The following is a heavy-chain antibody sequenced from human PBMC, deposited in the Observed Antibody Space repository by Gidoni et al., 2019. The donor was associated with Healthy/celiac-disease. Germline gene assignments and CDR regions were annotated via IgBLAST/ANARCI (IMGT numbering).Heavy chain of an antibody. Sequence: EVQLVQSGAEVKKPGESLKISCKGSGYSFTSYWIGWVRQMPGKGLEWMGIIYPGDSDTRYSPSFQVQVTISADKSISTAYLQWSSLKASDTAMYYCARHSYGGNPYDYYYYYGMDVWGQGTTVTVSS. D-gene: IGHD4-17*01. J-gene: IGHJ6*02. CDR2: IYPGDSDT. CDR1: GYSFTSYW. CDR3: ARHSYGGNPYDYYYYYGMDV. V-gene: IGHV5-51*01.